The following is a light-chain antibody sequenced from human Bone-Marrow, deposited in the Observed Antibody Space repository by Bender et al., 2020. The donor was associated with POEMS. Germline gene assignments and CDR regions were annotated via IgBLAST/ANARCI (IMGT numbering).Light chain of an antibody. J-gene: IGLJ1*01. Sequence: QSVLTQPPSASGTPGQRVTISCSGGSSNIGAHAVNWYQHLPGTAPKLLIYSSHRRPSEVPDRFSGSRSGTSASLAISGLQSEDEADYYCSSFAGSNNYVFGTGTQVTVL. CDR1: SSNIGAHA. CDR3: SSFAGSNNYV. V-gene: IGLV1-44*01. CDR2: SSH.